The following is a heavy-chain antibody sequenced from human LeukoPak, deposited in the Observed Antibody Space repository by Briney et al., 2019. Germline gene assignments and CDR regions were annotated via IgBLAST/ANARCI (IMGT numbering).Heavy chain of an antibody. CDR2: IYSGGST. CDR3: VKDRHFYYGSGSLLEY. J-gene: IGHJ4*02. D-gene: IGHD3-10*01. V-gene: IGHV3-53*05. Sequence: PGGSLRLSCAASGFTVSSNYMSWVRQAPGKGLEWVSVIYSGGSTYYADSVKGRFTISRDNSKNTLYLQMSSLRAEDTAVYYCVKDRHFYYGSGSLLEYWGQGTLVTVSS. CDR1: GFTVSSNY.